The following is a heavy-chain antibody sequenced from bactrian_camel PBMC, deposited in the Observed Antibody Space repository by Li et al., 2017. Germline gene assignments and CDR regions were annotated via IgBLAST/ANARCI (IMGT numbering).Heavy chain of an antibody. V-gene: IGHV3S1*01. CDR1: GFTFGSHW. J-gene: IGHJ4*01. CDR2: ISNDGGIT. D-gene: IGHD3*01. Sequence: HVQLVESGGGLVQPGTPLTLSCAASGFTFGSHWMYWVRQAPGKGLEWVSSISNDGGITYYSDSVKGRFTISRDNAKSTLYLQMNGLKPEDTAMYYCATYQYCSASWGADEYVDYTGFGTQVTVS.